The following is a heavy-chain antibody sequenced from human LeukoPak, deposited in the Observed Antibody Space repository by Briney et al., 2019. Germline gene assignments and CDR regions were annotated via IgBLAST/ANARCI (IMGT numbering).Heavy chain of an antibody. CDR1: GYSFTDYG. V-gene: IGHV1-3*01. J-gene: IGHJ6*04. Sequence: GASVKVSCKASGYSFTDYGVHWERQAPGQRLEWLGWISAGNGNTKYSQKFQGRVTITRDTSASTAYMELRGLRSEDTAVYYCARMEWNDFGDYYYYGMDVWGKGTTVTVSS. CDR2: ISAGNGNT. CDR3: ARMEWNDFGDYYYYGMDV. D-gene: IGHD1-1*01.